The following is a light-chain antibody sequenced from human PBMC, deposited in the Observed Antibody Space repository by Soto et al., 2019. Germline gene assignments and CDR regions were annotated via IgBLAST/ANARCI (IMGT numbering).Light chain of an antibody. V-gene: IGLV2-14*01. Sequence: QSVLTQPASVSGSPGQSITISCAGTSSDVGGFNYVSWYQRHPGKAPKLMIFEVSYRPAGVSNRFSGSKSGNTASLTISGLQAEDEADYYCCSYTSRSTHVFGSGTKVTVL. CDR1: SSDVGGFNY. CDR3: CSYTSRSTHV. J-gene: IGLJ1*01. CDR2: EVS.